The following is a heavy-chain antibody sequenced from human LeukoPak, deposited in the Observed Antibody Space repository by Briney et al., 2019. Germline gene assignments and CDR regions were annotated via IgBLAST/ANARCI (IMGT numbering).Heavy chain of an antibody. CDR3: ARDLLIAAAGTLEY. Sequence: PGRSLRLSCAASGFTFSSYAMHWVRQAPGKGLEWVAVISYDGSNKYYADSVKGRFTISRDNSKNTLYLQMNSLRAEDTAVYYCARDLLIAAAGTLEYWGQGTLVTVSS. CDR2: ISYDGSNK. CDR1: GFTFSSYA. D-gene: IGHD6-13*01. J-gene: IGHJ4*02. V-gene: IGHV3-30-3*01.